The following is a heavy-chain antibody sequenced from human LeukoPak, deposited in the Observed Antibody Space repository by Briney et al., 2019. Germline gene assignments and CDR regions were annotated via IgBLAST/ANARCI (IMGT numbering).Heavy chain of an antibody. J-gene: IGHJ5*02. V-gene: IGHV4-4*02. Sequence: SETLSLTCAVSGGSINNHKWWSWIRQSPGKGLEWLGEIFYTGSPNYNPSFKSRITMSVDKSNNQFSLILTSVTVADTAVYYCARGGNSYYDHWGQGILVTVTS. CDR2: IFYTGSP. D-gene: IGHD4-11*01. CDR1: GGSINNHKW. CDR3: ARGGNSYYDH.